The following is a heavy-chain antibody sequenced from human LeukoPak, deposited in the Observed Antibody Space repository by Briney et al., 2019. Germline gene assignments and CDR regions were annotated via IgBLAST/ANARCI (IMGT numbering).Heavy chain of an antibody. D-gene: IGHD3-22*01. J-gene: IGHJ4*02. V-gene: IGHV4-39*01. Sequence: SGTLSLTCTVSGGSISSSSYYWGWIRQPPGKGLEWIASIYYSGITYYSPSLKSRVTISVDTSKNQFSLKLSSVTAADTAVYYCARQPIVVVIAPFDYWGQGTLVTVSS. CDR3: ARQPIVVVIAPFDY. CDR1: GGSISSSSYY. CDR2: IYYSGIT.